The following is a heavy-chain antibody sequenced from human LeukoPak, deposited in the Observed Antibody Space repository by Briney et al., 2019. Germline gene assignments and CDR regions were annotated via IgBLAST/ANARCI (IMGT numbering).Heavy chain of an antibody. CDR2: ISAYNNNT. J-gene: IGHJ4*02. CDR1: GYIFTNYG. CDR3: ARGFPSGKQWLTN. Sequence: ASVKLSCKASGYIFTNYGLNWVRQAPGQGLEWMGWISAYNNNTKYAQKFQGRVTMTTDTSTNTAYLELRSLRSDDTAVYYCARGFPSGKQWLTNWGPGTLVTVSS. D-gene: IGHD6-19*01. V-gene: IGHV1-18*01.